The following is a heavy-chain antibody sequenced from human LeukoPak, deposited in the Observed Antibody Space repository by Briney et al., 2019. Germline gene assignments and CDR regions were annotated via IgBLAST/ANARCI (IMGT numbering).Heavy chain of an antibody. Sequence: GGSVRLSCAASGFTFSSYGMHWVRQAPGKGLEWVAVIWYDGSNKYYADSVKGRFTISRDNSKNTLYLQMNSLRAEDTAVYYCAQLVVAGTAPDAFDIWGQGTMVTVSS. J-gene: IGHJ3*02. CDR2: IWYDGSNK. V-gene: IGHV3-33*01. D-gene: IGHD6-19*01. CDR3: AQLVVAGTAPDAFDI. CDR1: GFTFSSYG.